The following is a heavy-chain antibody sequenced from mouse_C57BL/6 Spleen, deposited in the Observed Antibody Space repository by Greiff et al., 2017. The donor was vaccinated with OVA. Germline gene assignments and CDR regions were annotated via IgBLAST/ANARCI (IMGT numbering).Heavy chain of an antibody. CDR2: IDPETGGT. V-gene: IGHV1-15*01. D-gene: IGHD1-1*01. CDR3: TRAGSSYEAWFAY. Sequence: VKLMESGAELVRPGASVTLSCKASGYTFTDYEMHWVKQTPVHGLEWIGAIDPETGGTAYNQKFKGKAILTADKSSSTAYMELRSLTSEDSAVYYCTRAGSSYEAWFAYWGQGTLVTVSA. CDR1: GYTFTDYE. J-gene: IGHJ3*01.